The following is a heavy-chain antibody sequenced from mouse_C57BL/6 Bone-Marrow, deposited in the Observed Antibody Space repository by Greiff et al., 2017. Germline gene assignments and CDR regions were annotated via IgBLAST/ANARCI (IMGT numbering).Heavy chain of an antibody. CDR1: GYTFTSYG. V-gene: IGHV1-81*01. CDR2: IYPRSGNT. Sequence: QVQLQQSGAELARPGASVKLSCKASGYTFTSYGISWVKQRTGQGLEWIGEIYPRSGNTYYNEKFKGKATLTADKSSSTAYMELRSLTSEDSAVYFWARRRWFFRDYAMDDWGQGTSVTVSS. CDR3: ARRRWFFRDYAMDD. J-gene: IGHJ4*01. D-gene: IGHD2-3*01.